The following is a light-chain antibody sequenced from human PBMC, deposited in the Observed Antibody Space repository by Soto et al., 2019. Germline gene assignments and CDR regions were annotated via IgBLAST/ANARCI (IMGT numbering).Light chain of an antibody. J-gene: IGLJ2*01. CDR2: DVS. CDR3: SSYTSSSIVV. CDR1: SRDVGGYNY. V-gene: IGLV2-14*01. Sequence: QSALTQPASVSGSPGQSITISCTGTSRDVGGYNYVSWYQQHPGKAPKLMIYDVSNRPSGVSNRFSGSKSGNTASLTISGLQVEDEADYYCSSYTSSSIVVFGGGTKLTVL.